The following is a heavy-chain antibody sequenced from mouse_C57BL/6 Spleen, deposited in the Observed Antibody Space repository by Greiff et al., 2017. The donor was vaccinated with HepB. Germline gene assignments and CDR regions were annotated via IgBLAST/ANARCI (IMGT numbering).Heavy chain of an antibody. V-gene: IGHV1-4*01. J-gene: IGHJ2*01. CDR2: INPSSGYT. Sequence: VQLQQSGAELARPGASVKMSCKASGYTFTSYTMHWVKQRPGQGLEWIGYINPSSGYTKYNQKFKDKATLTADKSSSTAYMQLSSLTSEDSAVYYCARRITTVVEFDYWGQGTTLTVSS. CDR1: GYTFTSYT. D-gene: IGHD1-1*01. CDR3: ARRITTVVEFDY.